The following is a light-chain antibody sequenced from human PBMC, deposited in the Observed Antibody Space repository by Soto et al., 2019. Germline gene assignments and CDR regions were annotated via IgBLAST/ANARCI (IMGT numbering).Light chain of an antibody. CDR1: QDIASY. V-gene: IGKV1-9*01. CDR2: AAS. CDR3: QQLNVNLL. Sequence: IQLTQSPSSLSASIGDRVTITCRASQDIASYLAWYQQKPGNATKLLIYAASTLHSWVPSRFSGSGSGTDFNLTISSLQPEDFVTYYCQQLNVNLLFVQGTKLEIK. J-gene: IGKJ2*01.